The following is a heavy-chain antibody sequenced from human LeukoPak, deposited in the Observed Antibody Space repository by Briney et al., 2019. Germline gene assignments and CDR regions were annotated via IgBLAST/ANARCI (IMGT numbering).Heavy chain of an antibody. D-gene: IGHD6-19*01. CDR3: ARQGYSSGWHKGFDY. CDR2: IYYSGST. Sequence: SETLSLTCTVSGGSIRSSSYYWGWIRQPPGKGLEWIGSIYYSGSTYYNPSLKSRVTISVDTSKNQFSLKLSSVTAADTAVYYCARQGYSSGWHKGFDYWGQGTLVTVSS. V-gene: IGHV4-39*01. J-gene: IGHJ4*02. CDR1: GGSIRSSSYY.